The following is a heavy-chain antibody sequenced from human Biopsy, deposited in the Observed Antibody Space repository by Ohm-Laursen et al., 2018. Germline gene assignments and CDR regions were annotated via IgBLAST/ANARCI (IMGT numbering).Heavy chain of an antibody. J-gene: IGHJ3*02. CDR1: GFTFSSYE. CDR2: ISSGGSTI. V-gene: IGHV3-48*03. CDR3: ARDGIVGARFNAFDI. D-gene: IGHD1-26*01. Sequence: SLRLSCAASGFTFSSYEMNWVRQAPGKGLEWVSYISSGGSTIYYADSVKGRFTISRDNAKNSLYLQMNSLRAEDTAVYYCARDGIVGARFNAFDIWGQGTMVTVSS.